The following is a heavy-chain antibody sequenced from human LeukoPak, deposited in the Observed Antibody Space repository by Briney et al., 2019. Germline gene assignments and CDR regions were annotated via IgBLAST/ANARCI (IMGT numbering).Heavy chain of an antibody. CDR1: GFAFNFYA. CDR3: AKGTSTIAARPDI. J-gene: IGHJ4*02. Sequence: GGSLRLSCAASGFAFNFYAMTWIRQAPGEGLQWLSTVNANGINTYYADSVRGRFTISRDNSKNTLYLQMNSLRAEDTAVYYCAKGTSTIAARPDIWGQGTRVTVSS. V-gene: IGHV3-23*01. CDR2: VNANGINT. D-gene: IGHD6-6*01.